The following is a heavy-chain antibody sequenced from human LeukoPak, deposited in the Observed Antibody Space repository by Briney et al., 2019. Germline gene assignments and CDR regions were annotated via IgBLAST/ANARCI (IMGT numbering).Heavy chain of an antibody. Sequence: GGSLRLSCAASGLTLSPYWMDWVRQAPGKGLVWVSHISTDGTDTTYADYVKGRFTISRDNAKSTLYLQMNSLRAEDTAVYYCVRDSNLSFDYWGQGSLVTVSS. CDR2: ISTDGTDT. CDR3: VRDSNLSFDY. D-gene: IGHD1-14*01. V-gene: IGHV3-74*01. J-gene: IGHJ4*02. CDR1: GLTLSPYW.